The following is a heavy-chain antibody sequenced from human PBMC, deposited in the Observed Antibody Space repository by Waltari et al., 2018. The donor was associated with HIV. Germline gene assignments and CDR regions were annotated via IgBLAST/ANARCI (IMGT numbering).Heavy chain of an antibody. CDR2: ISSSSSYI. CDR3: ARDFWGGYYYGMDV. D-gene: IGHD3-16*01. CDR1: GLPFTSSR. Sequence: EVPLVESGGGLVKPGGSLRLPCAAPGLPFTSSRMNWVRQAPGKGLEWVSSISSSSSYIYYADSVKGRFTISRDNAKNSLYLQMNSLRAEDTAVYYCARDFWGGYYYGMDVWGQGTTVTVSS. J-gene: IGHJ6*02. V-gene: IGHV3-21*01.